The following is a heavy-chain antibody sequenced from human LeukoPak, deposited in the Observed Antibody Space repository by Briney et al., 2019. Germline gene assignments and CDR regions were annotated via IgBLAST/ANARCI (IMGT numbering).Heavy chain of an antibody. CDR1: GFTFSSYS. CDR2: ISSSSSYI. V-gene: IGHV3-21*01. CDR3: AREWLYYYDSSGYYYGSEYFQH. D-gene: IGHD3-22*01. Sequence: GGSLRLSCAPSGFTFSSYSMNWVRQAPGKGLEWVSSISSSSSYIYYADSVKGRFTISRDNAKNSLYLQMNSLRAEDTAVYYCAREWLYYYDSSGYYYGSEYFQHWGQGALVTVSS. J-gene: IGHJ1*01.